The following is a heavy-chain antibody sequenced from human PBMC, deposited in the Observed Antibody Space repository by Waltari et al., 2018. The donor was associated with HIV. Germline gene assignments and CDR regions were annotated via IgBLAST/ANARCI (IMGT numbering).Heavy chain of an antibody. CDR3: ARAPLPTGVLDV. J-gene: IGHJ6*02. D-gene: IGHD2-2*01. CDR2: VNPSNGDI. V-gene: IGHV1-2*02. Sequence: FSGYSINWVRQAPGQGLEWVGWVNPSNGDIRYAQKFEDRVTMTRNTHITTTYLELSRLDPDDTAVYWCARAPLPTGVLDVWGQGP. CDR1: FSGYS.